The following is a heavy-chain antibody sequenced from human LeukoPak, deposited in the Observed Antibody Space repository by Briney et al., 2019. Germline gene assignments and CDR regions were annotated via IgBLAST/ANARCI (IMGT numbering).Heavy chain of an antibody. CDR2: IYYSGST. CDR1: GGSISSYY. CDR3: ARDRGYDSPAFDI. D-gene: IGHD5-12*01. Sequence: SETLSLTCTVSGGSISSYYWSWIRQPPGEGLEWIGYIYYSGSTNYNPSLKSRVTISVDTSKNQFSLKLSSVTAADTAVYYCARDRGYDSPAFDIWGQGTMVTVSS. J-gene: IGHJ3*02. V-gene: IGHV4-59*01.